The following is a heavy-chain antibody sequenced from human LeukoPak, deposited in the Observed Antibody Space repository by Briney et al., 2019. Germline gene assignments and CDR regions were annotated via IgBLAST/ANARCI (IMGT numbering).Heavy chain of an antibody. Sequence: GGSLRLSCAASGFTFSSYTMTWVRQAPGKGLEWVSTISGSGGSTYYADSVKGRFTISRDNSKNTLYLKMNSLRAEDTAVYYCAKDIATASHWGQGTLVTVSS. J-gene: IGHJ4*02. CDR2: ISGSGGST. CDR3: AKDIATASH. D-gene: IGHD6-13*01. V-gene: IGHV3-23*01. CDR1: GFTFSSYT.